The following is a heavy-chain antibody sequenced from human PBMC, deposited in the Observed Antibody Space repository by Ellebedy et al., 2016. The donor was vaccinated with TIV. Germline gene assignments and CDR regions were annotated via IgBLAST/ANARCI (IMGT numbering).Heavy chain of an antibody. D-gene: IGHD2/OR15-2a*01. CDR2: IISSDGRA. CDR1: GFTFTSYA. Sequence: PGGSLRLSCAAPGFTFTSYAMSWVRQAPGKGLEWVSPIISSDGRAYFADSVKGRFTFSRDNSKKTLYLQMNSLRAEDSDVYYCARDDEYRFEYWGQGNQVTVSS. CDR3: ARDDEYRFEY. J-gene: IGHJ4*02. V-gene: IGHV3-23*01.